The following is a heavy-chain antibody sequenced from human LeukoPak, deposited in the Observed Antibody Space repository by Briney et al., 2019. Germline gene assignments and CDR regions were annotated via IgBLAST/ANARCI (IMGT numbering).Heavy chain of an antibody. CDR2: ISDSGGTT. J-gene: IGHJ4*02. Sequence: PGGSLRLSCAASGFTFSSFAMSWVRQAPGKGLEWVSVISDSGGTTFYADSVKGRFTISRDNSKNTLYLQMNTLRAEDTAVYYCAKEASGYGYYFDYWGQGTPVTVSS. CDR1: GFTFSSFA. V-gene: IGHV3-23*01. D-gene: IGHD3-10*01. CDR3: AKEASGYGYYFDY.